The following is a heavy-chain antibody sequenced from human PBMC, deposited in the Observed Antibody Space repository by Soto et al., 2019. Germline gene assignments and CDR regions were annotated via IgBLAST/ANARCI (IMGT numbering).Heavy chain of an antibody. CDR1: GGSISSYY. CDR3: ARNYGDYFDY. Sequence: NPSETLSLTCTVSGGSISSYYWSWIRQPPGKGLEWIGYIYYSGSTNYNPSLKSRVTISVDTSKNQFSLKLSSVTAADTAVYYCARNYGDYFDYWGQGTLVTVSS. CDR2: IYYSGST. V-gene: IGHV4-59*01. J-gene: IGHJ4*02. D-gene: IGHD4-17*01.